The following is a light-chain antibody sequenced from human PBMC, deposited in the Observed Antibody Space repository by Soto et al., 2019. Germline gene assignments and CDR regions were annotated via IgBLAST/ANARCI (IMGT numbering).Light chain of an antibody. Sequence: QSALTQPASVSGSPGQSITISCTGTSSDVGAYDYVSWYQQHPGKVPKLMIYDVSNRPSGVSTRFSGSKSGNTASLTISGLQAEDEADYYCSSYTSSFALIFGGGTQLTVL. CDR1: SSDVGAYDY. CDR2: DVS. CDR3: SSYTSSFALI. V-gene: IGLV2-14*01. J-gene: IGLJ2*01.